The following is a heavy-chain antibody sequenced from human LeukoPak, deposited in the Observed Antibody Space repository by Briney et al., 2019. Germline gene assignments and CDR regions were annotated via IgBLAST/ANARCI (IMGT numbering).Heavy chain of an antibody. V-gene: IGHV3-73*01. D-gene: IGHD5-18*01. CDR2: IRGKANSYAT. J-gene: IGHJ4*02. CDR3: TTITADTALVDFDY. CDR1: GFTFSSYA. Sequence: GGSLRLSCAASGFTFSSYAMSWVRQASGKGLEWGGRIRGKANSYATAYAASVKGRFTISRDDSKNTAYLQMNSLKTEDTAVYYCTTITADTALVDFDYWGQGTLVTVSS.